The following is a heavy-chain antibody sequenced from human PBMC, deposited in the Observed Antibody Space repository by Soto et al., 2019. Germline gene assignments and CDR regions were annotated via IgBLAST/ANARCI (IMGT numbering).Heavy chain of an antibody. Sequence: QVQLQQWGAGLLKPSETLSLACAVYGGSFSGYYWTWIRQPPGKGLECIGEINHRGSTNHNPPLKSRLTVSVDTSKNQFSLKLRSVTAADTAVYYCARRPSGDYGVDYWGQGTLVTVSS. CDR2: INHRGST. D-gene: IGHD2-21*02. CDR3: ARRPSGDYGVDY. V-gene: IGHV4-34*01. J-gene: IGHJ4*02. CDR1: GGSFSGYY.